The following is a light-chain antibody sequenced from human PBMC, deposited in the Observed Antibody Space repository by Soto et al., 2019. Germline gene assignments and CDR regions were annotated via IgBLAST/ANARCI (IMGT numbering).Light chain of an antibody. V-gene: IGKV1-16*02. J-gene: IGKJ1*01. CDR1: QDIGYS. Sequence: DIQMTQSPSSLSASVGARVTITCRASQDIGYSLGWFRQRPGKAPKSLIYAAATLQSGVPSKFSGSGSGTHFTLTISSLQPEEFGTYYCQQYNSDPRTFGQGTKVEIK. CDR3: QQYNSDPRT. CDR2: AAA.